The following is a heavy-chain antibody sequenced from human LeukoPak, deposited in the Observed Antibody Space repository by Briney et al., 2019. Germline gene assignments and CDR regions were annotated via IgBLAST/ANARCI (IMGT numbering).Heavy chain of an antibody. CDR2: INSDGSST. CDR1: GFTFSSCW. J-gene: IGHJ4*02. Sequence: GGSLRLSCAASGFTFSSCWMHWVRQAPGKGLVWVSRINSDGSSTSYADSVKGRFTISRDNAKNTLYLQMNSLRAEDTAVYYCARGSAAAGTGPSGYWGQGTLVTVSS. CDR3: ARGSAAAGTGPSGY. V-gene: IGHV3-74*01. D-gene: IGHD6-13*01.